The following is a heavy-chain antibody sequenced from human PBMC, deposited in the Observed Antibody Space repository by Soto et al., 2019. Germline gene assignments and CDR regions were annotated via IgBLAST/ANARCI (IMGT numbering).Heavy chain of an antibody. CDR1: GGSISSGDYY. CDR3: ARGRYYGSGPVSY. Sequence: PSETLSLTCTVSGGSISSGDYYWSWIRQPPGKGLEWIGCIYYSGSTYYNPSLKSRVTISVDTSKDQFSLKLSSVTAADTAVYYCARGRYYGSGPVSYWGQGTLVTVSS. J-gene: IGHJ4*02. V-gene: IGHV4-30-4*01. CDR2: IYYSGST. D-gene: IGHD3-10*01.